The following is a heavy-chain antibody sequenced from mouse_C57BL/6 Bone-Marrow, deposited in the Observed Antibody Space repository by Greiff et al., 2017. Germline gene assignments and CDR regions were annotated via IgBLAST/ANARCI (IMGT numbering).Heavy chain of an antibody. J-gene: IGHJ3*01. CDR2: IDPSGSYT. Sequence: QVQLQQPGAELVKPGASVKLSCEASGYTFTSYCMSWVQQRPGQGLEWIGEIDPSGSYTNYTQKFKGKATLTVDTSSSTDYMQLSSLTTENSAVYYCARSNCDPGFAYWGQGTLVTVSA. D-gene: IGHD4-1*02. CDR1: GYTFTSYC. CDR3: ARSNCDPGFAY. V-gene: IGHV1-50*01.